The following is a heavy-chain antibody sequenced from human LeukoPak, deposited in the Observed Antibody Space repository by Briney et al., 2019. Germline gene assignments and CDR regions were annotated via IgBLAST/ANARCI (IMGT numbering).Heavy chain of an antibody. CDR2: IKQDGSEE. D-gene: IGHD3-3*01. V-gene: IGHV3-7*04. J-gene: IGHJ4*02. Sequence: PGGSLGLSCAASGFTFSSYWMSWVRQAPGKGLEWVANIKQDGSEEYYVDSVKGRFTISRDNAKNSLYLQMNSLRAEDTAVYYCARWLLLGYFDYWGQGTLVTVSS. CDR1: GFTFSSYW. CDR3: ARWLLLGYFDY.